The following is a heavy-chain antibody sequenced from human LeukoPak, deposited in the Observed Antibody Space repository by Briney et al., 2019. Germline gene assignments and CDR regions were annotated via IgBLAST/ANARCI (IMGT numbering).Heavy chain of an antibody. CDR3: ASHYGSGRGFDY. D-gene: IGHD3-10*01. V-gene: IGHV1-2*02. J-gene: IGHJ4*02. CDR2: INPNSGGT. CDR1: GYTFTGYY. Sequence: ASVKVSCKASGYTFTGYYMHWVRQAPGQGLEWMGWINPNSGGTNYAQKFQGRVTMTRDTSISTAYMELSRLRSEDTAVYYCASHYGSGRGFDYWGQGTLVTVSS.